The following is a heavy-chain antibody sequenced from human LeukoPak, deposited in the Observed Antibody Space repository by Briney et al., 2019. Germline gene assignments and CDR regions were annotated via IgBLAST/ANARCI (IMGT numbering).Heavy chain of an antibody. Sequence: PGGSLRLSCAASGFTFSSYGMHWVRQAPGKGLEGVAFIRYDGSNKYYADSVKGRFTISRDNSKNTLYLQMNSLRAEDTAVYYCAKDTGGYPYYFDYWGQGTLVTVSS. J-gene: IGHJ4*02. CDR3: AKDTGGYPYYFDY. V-gene: IGHV3-30*02. CDR2: IRYDGSNK. D-gene: IGHD3-10*01. CDR1: GFTFSSYG.